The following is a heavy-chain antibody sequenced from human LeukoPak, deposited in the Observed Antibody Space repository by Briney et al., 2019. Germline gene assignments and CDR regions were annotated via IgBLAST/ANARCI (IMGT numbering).Heavy chain of an antibody. D-gene: IGHD6-6*01. CDR1: GGSISISSYY. J-gene: IGHJ6*03. CDR3: ASIAARLIFDYYYYMDV. V-gene: IGHV4-39*01. CDR2: IYYSGST. Sequence: PSETLSLTCTVSGGSISISSYYWGWIRQPPGKGLEWFGSIYYSGSTYYNPSLKSRVTISVDTSKNQFSLKLSSVTAADTAVYYCASIAARLIFDYYYYMDVWGKGTTVTVSS.